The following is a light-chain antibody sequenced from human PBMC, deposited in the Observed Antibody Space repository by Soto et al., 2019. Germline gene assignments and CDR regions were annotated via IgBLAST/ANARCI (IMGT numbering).Light chain of an antibody. J-gene: IGKJ1*01. Sequence: DIVLTQSPGTLSLSPGERATLSCRASQSVGSIYLAWYQQKPGQAPRLLIHGASNRASGIPDRFSGSGSGTDFTLTISRLEPEDFAVYYCQQYDSSPRTFGQGTKVEIK. CDR3: QQYDSSPRT. V-gene: IGKV3-20*01. CDR1: QSVGSIY. CDR2: GAS.